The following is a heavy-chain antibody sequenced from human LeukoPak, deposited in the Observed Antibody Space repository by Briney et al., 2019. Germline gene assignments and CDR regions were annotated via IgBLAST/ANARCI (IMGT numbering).Heavy chain of an antibody. V-gene: IGHV1-2*06. Sequence: RASVKVSCKASGYTFTGYYMHWVRQAPGQGLEWMGRINPSSGGTNYAQKFQGRVTMTRDTSISTAYMELSRLRSDDTAVYYCAKGPYYGSGSYPYYFDYWGQGTLVTVSS. D-gene: IGHD3-10*01. CDR3: AKGPYYGSGSYPYYFDY. J-gene: IGHJ4*02. CDR2: INPSSGGT. CDR1: GYTFTGYY.